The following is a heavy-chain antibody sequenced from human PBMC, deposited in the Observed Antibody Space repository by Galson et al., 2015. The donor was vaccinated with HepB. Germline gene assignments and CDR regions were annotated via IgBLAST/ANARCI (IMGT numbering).Heavy chain of an antibody. CDR2: ISGSGGST. Sequence: SCKASGGTFSSYAMSWVRQAPGKGLEWVSAISGSGGSTYYADSVKGRFTISRDNSKNTLYLQMNSLRAEDTAVYYCAKDNKYCSSTSCSLYYYYYMDVWGKGTTVTVSS. D-gene: IGHD2-2*01. CDR3: AKDNKYCSSTSCSLYYYYYMDV. CDR1: GGTFSSYA. J-gene: IGHJ6*03. V-gene: IGHV3-23*01.